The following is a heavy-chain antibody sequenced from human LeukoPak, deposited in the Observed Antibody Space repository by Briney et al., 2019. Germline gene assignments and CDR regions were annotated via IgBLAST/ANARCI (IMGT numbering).Heavy chain of an antibody. CDR2: INHSGST. Sequence: SETLSLTCAVYGGSFSGYYWSWIRQPPGKGLEWIGEINHSGSTNYNPSLKSRVTISVDTSKNQFSLRLSSVTAADTAVYHCARDRHMITFGGVVPFAYWGQGTLVTVSS. D-gene: IGHD3-16*01. J-gene: IGHJ4*02. CDR3: ARDRHMITFGGVVPFAY. CDR1: GGSFSGYY. V-gene: IGHV4-34*01.